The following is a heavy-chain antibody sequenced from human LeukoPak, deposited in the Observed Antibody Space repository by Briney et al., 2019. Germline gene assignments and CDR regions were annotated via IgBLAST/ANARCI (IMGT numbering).Heavy chain of an antibody. Sequence: GGSLRLPCAASGSTFSSYSMNWVRQAPGKGLEWVSYISSSSTIYYADSVKGRFTISRDNAKNSLYLQMNSLRAEDTAVYYCARDRGVRGPWGQGTLVTVSS. D-gene: IGHD3-10*01. V-gene: IGHV3-48*01. J-gene: IGHJ4*02. CDR3: ARDRGVRGP. CDR1: GSTFSSYS. CDR2: ISSSSTI.